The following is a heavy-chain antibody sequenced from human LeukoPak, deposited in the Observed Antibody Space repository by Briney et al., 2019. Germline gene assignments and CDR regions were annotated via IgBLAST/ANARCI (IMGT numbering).Heavy chain of an antibody. Sequence: GSLRLSCAASGFTVSSNYMSWVRQPPGKGLEWIGSIYYSGSTYYNPSLKSRVTISVDTSKNQFSLKLSSVTAADTAVYYCARTSATLASRNFDYWGQGTLVTVSS. CDR2: IYYSGST. V-gene: IGHV4-59*02. CDR3: ARTSATLASRNFDY. J-gene: IGHJ4*02. CDR1: GFTVSSNY. D-gene: IGHD2-15*01.